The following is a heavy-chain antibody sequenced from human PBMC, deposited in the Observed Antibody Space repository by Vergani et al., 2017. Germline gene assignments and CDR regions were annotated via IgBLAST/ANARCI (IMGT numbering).Heavy chain of an antibody. CDR2: IIPILGIA. Sequence: QVQLVQSGAEVKKPGSSVKVSCKASGGTFSSYTISWVRQAPGQGLEWVGRIIPILGIANYAQKFQGRVTITADKSTSTAYMELSSLRSEDTAVYYCARGGSYYDSSGYYERPFDYWGQGTLVTVSS. J-gene: IGHJ4*02. CDR1: GGTFSSYT. CDR3: ARGGSYYDSSGYYERPFDY. D-gene: IGHD3-22*01. V-gene: IGHV1-69*02.